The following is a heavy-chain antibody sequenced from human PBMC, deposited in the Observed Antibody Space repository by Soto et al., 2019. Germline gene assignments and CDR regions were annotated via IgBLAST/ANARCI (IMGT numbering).Heavy chain of an antibody. CDR1: GASISTIDW. V-gene: IGHV4-4*02. CDR3: VPRDCTNNVCHFT. D-gene: IGHD2-8*01. J-gene: IGHJ4*02. CDR2: IHHTGSPT. Sequence: HVQLQESGPGLVKPSETLSLTCAVSGASISTIDWWTWVRQPPGKGLEWIGDIHHTGSPTNYSPSLPSRVTVSIDTSENQFSLRLTSVTAADTAVYQCVPRDCTNNVCHFTWGQGTLVTVSS.